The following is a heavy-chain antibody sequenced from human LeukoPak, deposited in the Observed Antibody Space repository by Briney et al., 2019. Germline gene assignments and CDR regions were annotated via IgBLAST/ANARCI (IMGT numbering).Heavy chain of an antibody. CDR2: ISNSGSTI. D-gene: IGHD2-15*01. CDR3: ARDHALYCSGGSCDQHSLVGYYYGMDV. J-gene: IGHJ6*02. V-gene: IGHV3-48*03. CDR1: GFPFSSYE. Sequence: PGGSLRLSCAASGFPFSSYEMIWVRQAPGKALEWVSYISNSGSTIYYADSVRDRFTISRDNAKNSVCLQMNRLRAEDTAVYYCARDHALYCSGGSCDQHSLVGYYYGMDVWGQGTTVTVSS.